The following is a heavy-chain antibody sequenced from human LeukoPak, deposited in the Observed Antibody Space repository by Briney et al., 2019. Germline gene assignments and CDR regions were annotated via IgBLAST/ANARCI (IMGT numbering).Heavy chain of an antibody. CDR3: ANYYYDSSGYYYVAHYYYYGMDV. V-gene: IGHV3-23*01. Sequence: GGSLRLSCAASGFTFSSYAMSWVRQAPGKGLEWFSAISGSGGSTYYADSVKGRFTISRDNSKNTLYLQMNSLRAEDTAVYYCANYYYDSSGYYYVAHYYYYGMDVWGQGTTVTVSS. CDR1: GFTFSSYA. CDR2: ISGSGGST. D-gene: IGHD3-22*01. J-gene: IGHJ6*02.